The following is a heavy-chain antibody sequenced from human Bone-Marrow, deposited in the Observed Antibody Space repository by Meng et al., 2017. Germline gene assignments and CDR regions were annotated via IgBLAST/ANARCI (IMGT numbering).Heavy chain of an antibody. V-gene: IGHV1-2*06. CDR3: AGDKYISAAGKLFGDY. J-gene: IGHJ4*02. Sequence: ASVKVSCKASGYTFPDYWLHWVRRAPGQGLEWMGRINPKSGDTQYAQRFQGRVTMTGDTSISTTYMELSGLRSDDTAMYYCAGDKYISAAGKLFGDYWGQGTLVTVSS. CDR2: INPKSGDT. D-gene: IGHD6-13*01. CDR1: GYTFPDYW.